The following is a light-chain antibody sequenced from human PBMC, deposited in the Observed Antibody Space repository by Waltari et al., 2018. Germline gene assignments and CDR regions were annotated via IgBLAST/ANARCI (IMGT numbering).Light chain of an antibody. CDR3: QHYSPYSWT. V-gene: IGKV1-5*01. J-gene: IGKJ1*01. CDR2: DAS. Sequence: DTQMTQSPSPLSASVGDRVTSTSRASQSISSSLAWYQQKPGRAPSLLIYDASTLESGVPLRFSGSGSGTEFTLTISKLQPDDFATYFCQHYSPYSWTFGQGTKVEIK. CDR1: QSISSS.